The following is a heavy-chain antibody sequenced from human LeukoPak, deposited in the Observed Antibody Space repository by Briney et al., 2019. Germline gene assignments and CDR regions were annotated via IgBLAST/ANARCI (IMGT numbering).Heavy chain of an antibody. J-gene: IGHJ4*02. D-gene: IGHD5-18*01. Sequence: GGSLRLSRAASGFTFSSYGMHWVRQAPGKGLEWVAVIWYDGSNKYYTDSVKGRFTISRDNSKNTLYLQMNSLRAEDTAVYYCARDAVGYSYAHFFDYWGQGTLVTVSS. CDR1: GFTFSSYG. CDR3: ARDAVGYSYAHFFDY. V-gene: IGHV3-33*01. CDR2: IWYDGSNK.